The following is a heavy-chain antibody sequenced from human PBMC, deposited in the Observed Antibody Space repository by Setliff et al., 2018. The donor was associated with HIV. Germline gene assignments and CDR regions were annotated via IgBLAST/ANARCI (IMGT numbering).Heavy chain of an antibody. CDR2: INHSGST. D-gene: IGHD6-13*01. CDR3: ARGRYRSRWYASDHYYIDV. J-gene: IGHJ6*03. Sequence: PSETLSLTCAVYGGSISGYYWSWIRQPPGKGLEWIGEINHSGSTNYNPSLKSRVTISVDTSKNQFSLKVSSVTAADTAVYYCARGRYRSRWYASDHYYIDVWGKGTTVTVSS. V-gene: IGHV4-34*01. CDR1: GGSISGYY.